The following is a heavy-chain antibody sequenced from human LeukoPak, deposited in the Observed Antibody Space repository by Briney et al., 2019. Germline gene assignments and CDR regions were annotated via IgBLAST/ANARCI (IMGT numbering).Heavy chain of an antibody. V-gene: IGHV3-30-3*01. Sequence: GGSLRLSCAASGFTFNSYAIHWVRQAPGKGLEWVAIISYDGSNKYYADSVKGRFTISRDNSKNTLYLQMNSLRAEDTAVYYCARVLEWARKYFDYWGQGTLVTVSS. CDR3: ARVLEWARKYFDY. CDR2: ISYDGSNK. D-gene: IGHD3-3*01. J-gene: IGHJ4*02. CDR1: GFTFNSYA.